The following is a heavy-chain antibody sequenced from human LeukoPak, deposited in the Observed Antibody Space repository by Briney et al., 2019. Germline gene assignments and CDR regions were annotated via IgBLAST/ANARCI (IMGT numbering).Heavy chain of an antibody. Sequence: SETLSLTCAVYGGSFSGYYWSWIRQPPGKGLEWIGEINHSGSTNYNPSLRSRVTISVDTSKNQFSLKLSSVTAADTAVYYCARGRYPDAFDIWGQGTMVAVSS. D-gene: IGHD1-1*01. CDR3: ARGRYPDAFDI. CDR2: INHSGST. CDR1: GGSFSGYY. J-gene: IGHJ3*02. V-gene: IGHV4-34*01.